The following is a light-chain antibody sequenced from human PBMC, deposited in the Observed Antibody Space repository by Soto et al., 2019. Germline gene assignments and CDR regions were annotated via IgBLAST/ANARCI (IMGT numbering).Light chain of an antibody. J-gene: IGKJ1*01. Sequence: EIVMTQSPATLSVSPGERATLSYRASQSVSSNLAWYQQKPGQAPRRLIYGASTRATGIPARFSGSGSGTEFTLTISSLQSEDFAVYYCQQYNNWPRTFGQGTKVDIK. V-gene: IGKV3-15*01. CDR2: GAS. CDR3: QQYNNWPRT. CDR1: QSVSSN.